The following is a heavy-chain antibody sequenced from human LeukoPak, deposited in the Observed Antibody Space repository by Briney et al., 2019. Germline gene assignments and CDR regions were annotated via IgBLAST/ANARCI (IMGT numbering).Heavy chain of an antibody. J-gene: IGHJ4*02. CDR1: GYTFTSYG. V-gene: IGHV1-46*01. CDR3: ASGVAAAGTPFDY. CDR2: INPSGGST. D-gene: IGHD6-13*01. Sequence: ASVKVSCKASGYTFTSYGISWVRQAPGQGLEWMGIINPSGGSTSYAQKFQGRVTMTRDTSTSTVYMGLSSLRSEDTAVYYCASGVAAAGTPFDYWGQGTLVTVSS.